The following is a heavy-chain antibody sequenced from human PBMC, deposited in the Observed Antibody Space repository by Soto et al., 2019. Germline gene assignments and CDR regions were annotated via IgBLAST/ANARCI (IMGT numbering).Heavy chain of an antibody. V-gene: IGHV3-64*01. CDR3: ARRARPDFYYMDV. CDR1: GFPLSGYA. Sequence: EVQLAESGGGLAQPRGSLSLSCAASGFPLSGYAMDWVRQAPGKGLEYVSGISSNGVGTYYANSVQGRFTISRDNSKNTVYLQMGSLRPEDMAVYYCARRARPDFYYMDVWGKGTTVTVSS. D-gene: IGHD6-6*01. CDR2: ISSNGVGT. J-gene: IGHJ6*03.